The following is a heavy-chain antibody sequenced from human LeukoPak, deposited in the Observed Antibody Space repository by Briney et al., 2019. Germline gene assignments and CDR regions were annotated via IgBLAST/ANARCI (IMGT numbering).Heavy chain of an antibody. J-gene: IGHJ4*02. CDR2: IYYSGST. CDR1: GGSISSYY. CDR3: ARGEEYSYYFDY. Sequence: MSSETLSLTCTVSGGSISSYYWSWIRQPPGKGLEWIGYIYYSGSTNYNPSLKSRVTISVDTSKNQFSLKLSSVTAADTAVYYCARGEEYSYYFDYWGQGTLVTVSS. D-gene: IGHD5-18*01. V-gene: IGHV4-59*01.